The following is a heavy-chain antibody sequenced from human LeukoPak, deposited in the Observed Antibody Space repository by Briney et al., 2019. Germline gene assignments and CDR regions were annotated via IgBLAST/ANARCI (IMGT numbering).Heavy chain of an antibody. CDR2: ISTDGSDK. CDR3: AKGRDDSSGFDY. CDR1: GFTFSSYG. J-gene: IGHJ4*02. D-gene: IGHD3-22*01. Sequence: GGSLRLSCAASGFTFSSYGIHWVRQAPGKGLEWVAVISTDGSDKYYADSVKGRFTISRDNSKNTLYLQMNSLRAEDTAVYYCAKGRDDSSGFDYWGQGTLVTVSS. V-gene: IGHV3-30*18.